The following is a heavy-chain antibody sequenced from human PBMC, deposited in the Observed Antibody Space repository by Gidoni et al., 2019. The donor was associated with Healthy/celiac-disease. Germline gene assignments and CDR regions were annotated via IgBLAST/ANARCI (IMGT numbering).Heavy chain of an antibody. Sequence: QVTLKESGPVLVKPTETLPLTSTFPGFSLSNARMGVSWIRQPPGKALEWLAHFFSNDEKSYSPSPKSRLTISKDTSKRQVVLTMTNMDPVDTATYYCARMDGTPGSYYYFDYWGQGTLVTVSS. V-gene: IGHV2-26*01. D-gene: IGHD1-26*01. J-gene: IGHJ4*02. CDR3: ARMDGTPGSYYYFDY. CDR1: GFSLSNARMG. CDR2: FFSNDEK.